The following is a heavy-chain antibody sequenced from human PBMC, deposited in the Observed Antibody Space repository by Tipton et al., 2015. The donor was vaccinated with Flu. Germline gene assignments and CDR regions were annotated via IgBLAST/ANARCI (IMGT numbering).Heavy chain of an antibody. V-gene: IGHV5-51*01. CDR2: IYPGDSDT. D-gene: IGHD3-22*01. J-gene: IGHJ4*02. CDR1: GYSFTSYW. CDR3: ARAQNYYDSSGYPKNFFDY. Sequence: QSGAEVKKPGESLKISCKGSGYSFTSYWIGWVRQMPGKGLEWMGIIYPGDSDTRYSPSFQGQVTISADKSISTAYLQWSSLKASGTAMDYCARAQNYYDSSGYPKNFFDYWGQGTLVPVSS.